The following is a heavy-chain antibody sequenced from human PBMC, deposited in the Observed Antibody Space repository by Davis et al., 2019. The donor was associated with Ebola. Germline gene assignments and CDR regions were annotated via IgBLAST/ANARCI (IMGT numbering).Heavy chain of an antibody. Sequence: GESLKISCAASGFTFSTYSMSWVRQAPGKGLEWVSSISSDSDYIYYADSAKGRFTISRDNAKNSLYLQMDSLRAEDTAVYYCARDWGSAANAFDTWGQGTMVTVSS. V-gene: IGHV3-21*01. D-gene: IGHD3-16*01. CDR3: ARDWGSAANAFDT. CDR2: ISSDSDYI. CDR1: GFTFSTYS. J-gene: IGHJ3*02.